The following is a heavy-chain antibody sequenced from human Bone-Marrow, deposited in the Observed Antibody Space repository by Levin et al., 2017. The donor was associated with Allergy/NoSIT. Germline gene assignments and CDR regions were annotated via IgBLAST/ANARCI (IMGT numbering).Heavy chain of an antibody. V-gene: IGHV4-4*07. Sequence: PSETLSLTCSVSGGSIRGLFWTWIRQPAGKGLEWIGRTHTSGSTTYNPSLKSRVTMSLDTSTNHFSLTMTSVTAADTAVYFCAREREATEFRGTYSYYYGLDVWGQGTTVIVSS. CDR2: THTSGST. D-gene: IGHD1-14*01. CDR1: GGSIRGLF. CDR3: AREREATEFRGTYSYYYGLDV. J-gene: IGHJ6*02.